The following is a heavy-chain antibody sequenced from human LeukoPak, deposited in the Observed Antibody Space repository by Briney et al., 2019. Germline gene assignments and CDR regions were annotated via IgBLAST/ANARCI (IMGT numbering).Heavy chain of an antibody. CDR1: GFTFSSYA. D-gene: IGHD3-9*01. J-gene: IGHJ4*02. Sequence: GGSLRLSCAASGFTFSSYAMSWVRQAPGKGLEWVSAISGSGGSTYYADSVKGRFTISRDNSKNTLYLQMNSLRAEDTAVYYCAKLASPANPSHYDILTGVVGYFDYWGQGTLVTVSS. V-gene: IGHV3-23*01. CDR3: AKLASPANPSHYDILTGVVGYFDY. CDR2: ISGSGGST.